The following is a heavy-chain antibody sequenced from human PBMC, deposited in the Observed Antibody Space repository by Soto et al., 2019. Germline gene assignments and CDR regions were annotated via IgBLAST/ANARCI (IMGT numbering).Heavy chain of an antibody. D-gene: IGHD1-26*01. V-gene: IGHV4-39*01. CDR1: GGSISSSSYY. CDR3: ARHSPIVGATDN. J-gene: IGHJ4*02. CDR2: IYNSGST. Sequence: SETLSLTCTVSGGSISSSSYYWGWIRQPPGKGMEWIGSIYNSGSTYYNPSLKSRFTISLYTSKNKFSLKLSFLPAAARAVYYCARHSPIVGATDNWGQGTLVTFSS.